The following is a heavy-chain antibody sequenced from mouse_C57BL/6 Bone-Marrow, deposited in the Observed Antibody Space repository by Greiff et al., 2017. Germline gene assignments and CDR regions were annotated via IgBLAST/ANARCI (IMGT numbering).Heavy chain of an antibody. V-gene: IGHV5-4*01. D-gene: IGHD1-1*01. J-gene: IGHJ4*01. CDR1: GFTFSSYA. CDR2: ISDGGSYT. Sequence: EVQGVESGGGLVKPGGSLKLSCAASGFTFSSYAMSWVRQTPEKRLEWVATISDGGSYTYYPDNVKGRFTISRDNAKNNLYLQMSQLKSEDTAMYYCAREGITTVVAPYYYAMDYWGQGTSVTVSS. CDR3: AREGITTVVAPYYYAMDY.